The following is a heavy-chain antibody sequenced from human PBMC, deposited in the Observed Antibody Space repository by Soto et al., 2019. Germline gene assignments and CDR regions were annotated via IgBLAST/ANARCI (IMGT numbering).Heavy chain of an antibody. CDR3: VRGEPGACSSTSCSDAFDL. CDR2: IYYSGST. J-gene: IGHJ3*01. D-gene: IGHD2-2*01. V-gene: IGHV4-30-4*01. Sequence: QVQLQESGPGLVKPSQTLSLTCTVSGGSISSGDYYWNLIRQPPGKGLARTVIIYYSGSTYYSPSLQSRVTISVGTSKNQFSLKLSSVTAADTAVYYCVRGEPGACSSTSCSDAFDLWGRGTMVAVSS. CDR1: GGSISSGDYY.